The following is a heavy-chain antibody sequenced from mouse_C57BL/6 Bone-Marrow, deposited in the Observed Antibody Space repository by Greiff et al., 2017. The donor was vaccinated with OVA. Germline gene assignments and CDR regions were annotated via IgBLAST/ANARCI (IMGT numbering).Heavy chain of an antibody. J-gene: IGHJ4*01. Sequence: QVHVKQPGAELVKPGASVKMSCKASGYTFTSYWITWVKQRPGQGLEWIGDIYPGSGSTNYNEKFKSKATLTVDTSSSTAYMQLSSLTSEDSAVYYCARGWLLLIYAMDYWGQGTSVTVSS. D-gene: IGHD2-3*01. V-gene: IGHV1-55*01. CDR3: ARGWLLLIYAMDY. CDR1: GYTFTSYW. CDR2: IYPGSGST.